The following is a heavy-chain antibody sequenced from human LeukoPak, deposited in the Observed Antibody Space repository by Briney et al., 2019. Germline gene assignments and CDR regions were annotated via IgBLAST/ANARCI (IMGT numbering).Heavy chain of an antibody. CDR3: ARGPLYPVTAYYYYYYYVDV. V-gene: IGHV1-69*13. D-gene: IGHD4-11*01. CDR2: IIPIFGTA. Sequence: SVKVSRKASGGTLSSYAISWVRPAPGQGLDWMGGIIPIFGTANYAQKFQGRVTNTADESTSTAYMELSSLRSEDTALYYYARGPLYPVTAYYYYYYYVDVWGKGTTVTVSS. J-gene: IGHJ6*03. CDR1: GGTLSSYA.